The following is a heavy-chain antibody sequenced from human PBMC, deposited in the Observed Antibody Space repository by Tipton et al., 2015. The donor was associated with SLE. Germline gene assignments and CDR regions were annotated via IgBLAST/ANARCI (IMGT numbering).Heavy chain of an antibody. CDR2: INHGGST. D-gene: IGHD3-10*01. J-gene: IGHJ4*02. CDR1: GGSFSGYY. CDR3: ARGDGITMVQGQDYFDY. V-gene: IGHV4-34*01. Sequence: TLSLTCAVYGGSFSGYYWSWIRQPPGKGLEWIGEINHGGSTNYNPSLKSRVTISVDTSKNQFSLKLSSVTAADTAVYYCARGDGITMVQGQDYFDYWGQGTLVTVSS.